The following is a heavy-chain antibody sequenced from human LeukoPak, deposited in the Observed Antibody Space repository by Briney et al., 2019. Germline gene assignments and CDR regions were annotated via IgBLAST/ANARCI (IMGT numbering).Heavy chain of an antibody. CDR2: ISSSSSYI. CDR1: GFTFSSYS. D-gene: IGHD6-13*01. J-gene: IGHJ4*02. CDR3: AAAGTGIVTAFDY. V-gene: IGHV3-21*01. Sequence: PGGSLRLSCAASGFTFSSYSMNWVRQAPGKGLEWVSSISSSSSYIYYADSVKGRFTISRDNAKNSLYLQMNSLRAEDTAVYYCAAAGTGIVTAFDYWGQGTLVTVSS.